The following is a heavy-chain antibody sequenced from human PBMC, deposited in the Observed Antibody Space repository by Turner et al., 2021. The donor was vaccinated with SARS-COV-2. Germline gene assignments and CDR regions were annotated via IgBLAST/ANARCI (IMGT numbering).Heavy chain of an antibody. CDR2: IYYSGSA. CDR1: GGSISSSSYY. J-gene: IGHJ6*02. V-gene: IGHV4-39*01. D-gene: IGHD5-18*01. CDR3: ARLMDTAMDYYGTDV. Sequence: QLQLQESGPGLGKPSETLALTCTVSGGSISSSSYYWGWIRQPPGKGLEWIGNIYYSGSAYYHPSLKSRVTISVDPSKNQFSLKLTSVTAADTAVYYCARLMDTAMDYYGTDVWGQGTTVTVSS.